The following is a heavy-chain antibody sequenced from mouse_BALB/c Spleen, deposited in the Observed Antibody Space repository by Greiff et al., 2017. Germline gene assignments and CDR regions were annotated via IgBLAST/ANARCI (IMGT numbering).Heavy chain of an antibody. V-gene: IGHV1-4*02. CDR2: INPSSGYT. CDR1: GYTFTSYT. J-gene: IGHJ4*01. D-gene: IGHD2-4*01. CDR3: ARWGDYDEGYYYAMDY. Sequence: QVQLQQSAAELARPGASVKLSCKASGYTFTSYTMHWVHQRPGQGLEWIGYINPSSGYTEYNQTFKDKTTLTADKSSSTAYMQLSSLTSEDSAVYYCARWGDYDEGYYYAMDYWGQGTSVTVSS.